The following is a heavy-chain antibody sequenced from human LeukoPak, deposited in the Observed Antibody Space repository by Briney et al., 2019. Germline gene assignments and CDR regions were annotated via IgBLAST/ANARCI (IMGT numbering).Heavy chain of an antibody. Sequence: GGSLRLSCAASGFTFSSYWMHWVRQAPGRGLVWVSRINSDGSSTSYADSVKGRFTISRDNAKNTLYLQMNSLRAEDTAVYYCARDRCSGGSCYANDYWGQGTLVTVSS. V-gene: IGHV3-74*01. CDR1: GFTFSSYW. D-gene: IGHD2-15*01. J-gene: IGHJ4*02. CDR2: INSDGSST. CDR3: ARDRCSGGSCYANDY.